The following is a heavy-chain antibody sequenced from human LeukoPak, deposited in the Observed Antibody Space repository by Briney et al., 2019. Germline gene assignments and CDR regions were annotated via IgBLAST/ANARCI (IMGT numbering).Heavy chain of an antibody. CDR2: INWNGGST. D-gene: IGHD1-26*01. J-gene: IGHJ4*02. CDR1: GLTFGDYA. V-gene: IGHV3-20*04. Sequence: PGRSLRLSCTAPGLTFGDYAMSWVRQAPGKGLEWVSGINWNGGSTGYADSVKGRFTISRDNAKNSLYLQMNSLRAEDTALYYCARGVSGSYFRSPFDYWGQGTLVTVSS. CDR3: ARGVSGSYFRSPFDY.